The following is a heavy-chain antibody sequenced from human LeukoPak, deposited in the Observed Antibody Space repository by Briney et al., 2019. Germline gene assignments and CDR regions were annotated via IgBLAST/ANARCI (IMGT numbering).Heavy chain of an antibody. CDR1: GFSLSTSGVG. J-gene: IGHJ5*02. CDR3: AHSGGEKYYYGSYRFDP. V-gene: IGHV2-5*02. CDR2: IYWDDDK. Sequence: SGPTLVNPTQTLTLTCTFSGFSLSTSGVGVGWIRQPPGKALEWLALIYWDDDKRYSPSLKSRLTITKDTSKNQVVLTTTNMDPVDTATYYCAHSGGEKYYYGSYRFDPWGQGTLVTVSS. D-gene: IGHD3-10*01.